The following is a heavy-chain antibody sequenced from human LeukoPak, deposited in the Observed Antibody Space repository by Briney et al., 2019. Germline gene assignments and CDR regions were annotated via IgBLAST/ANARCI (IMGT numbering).Heavy chain of an antibody. CDR3: TRSWRGMSGSRLPFDY. V-gene: IGHV3-64*01. Sequence: SGGSLRLSCAASGFTFSNYAMHWVRQAPGKGLEYVSSMTSYGGSAYYGNSVKGRFTISRDNSKNTLFLQMDRLRADDTAVYYCTRSWRGMSGSRLPFDYWGQGTVVTVSS. CDR1: GFTFSNYA. CDR2: MTSYGGSA. D-gene: IGHD3-3*01. J-gene: IGHJ4*02.